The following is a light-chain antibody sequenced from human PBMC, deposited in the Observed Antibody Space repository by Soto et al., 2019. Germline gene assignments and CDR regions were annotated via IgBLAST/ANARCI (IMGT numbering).Light chain of an antibody. CDR1: QSVSWTY. CDR3: QQYNNWPRT. J-gene: IGKJ1*01. Sequence: EVVLTQSPGTLSLSPGERATLSCRASQSVSWTYLAWYQQKPGQPPRLLMYGPSIRAAGIPDRFSGSGSGTDSTLTISRLEPEDFAVYYCQQYNNWPRTFGQGTKVEIK. CDR2: GPS. V-gene: IGKV3-20*01.